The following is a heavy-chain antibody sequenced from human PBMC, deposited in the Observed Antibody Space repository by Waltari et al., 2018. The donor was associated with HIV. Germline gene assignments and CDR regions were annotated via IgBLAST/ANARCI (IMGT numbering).Heavy chain of an antibody. CDR3: ASLAAAVYFDA. V-gene: IGHV1-69-2*01. CDR2: IEPEDGET. CDR1: GYTFTDYY. D-gene: IGHD6-13*01. Sequence: EVHLVQSGPEERKPGSTMKISCRVSGYTFTDYYIHWVQEAPGRGLEWMGLIEPEDGETGYAEKFQDRLTITADTSADTVYMELTSLRSDDTAVYYCASLAAAVYFDAWGQGTLLTVSS. J-gene: IGHJ4*02.